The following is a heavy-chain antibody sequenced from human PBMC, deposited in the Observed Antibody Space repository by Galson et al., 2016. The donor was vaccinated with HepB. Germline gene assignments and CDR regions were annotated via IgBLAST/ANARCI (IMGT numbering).Heavy chain of an antibody. J-gene: IGHJ4*02. CDR2: INAGNGNT. CDR3: ASSSWEQDGREE. D-gene: IGHD1-26*01. CDR1: GYTFGSSA. Sequence: SVKVSCKASGYTFGSSAMHWVRQAPGQRLEWMGWINAGNGNTRYSQKFQGRVTITRDTSTSTAYMELSSLRSEDTAVYYCASSSWEQDGREEWGQGTLVTVSS. V-gene: IGHV1-3*01.